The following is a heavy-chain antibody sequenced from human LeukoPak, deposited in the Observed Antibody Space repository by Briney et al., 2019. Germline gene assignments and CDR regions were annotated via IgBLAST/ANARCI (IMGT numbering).Heavy chain of an antibody. CDR2: TRNKANSFTT. CDR1: GFTFSNYW. V-gene: IGHV3-72*01. CDR3: ARGDDYNRRSFDY. J-gene: IGHJ4*02. D-gene: IGHD5-24*01. Sequence: PGGSLRLSCAASGFTFSNYWMTWVRQAPGKGLEWVGRTRNKANSFTTEYAASVRGRFTISRDDSKNSLYLQMNSLKTDDTAVYYCARGDDYNRRSFDYWGQGTLVTVSS.